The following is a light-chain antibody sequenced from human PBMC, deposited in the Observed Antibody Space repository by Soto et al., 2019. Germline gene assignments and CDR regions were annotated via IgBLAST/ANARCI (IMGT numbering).Light chain of an antibody. J-gene: IGKJ2*01. V-gene: IGKV3-20*01. CDR3: QQYDSSRPMYT. CDR2: GAS. CDR1: QSVSSSY. Sequence: EIVLTQSPGTLSLSPGERATLSCRASQSVSSSYLAWYQQKPDQAPSLLIYGASSRATGIPDRFSGSGSGSDFTRTISRLEPEDFAVYYCQQYDSSRPMYTFGQGTKVDIK.